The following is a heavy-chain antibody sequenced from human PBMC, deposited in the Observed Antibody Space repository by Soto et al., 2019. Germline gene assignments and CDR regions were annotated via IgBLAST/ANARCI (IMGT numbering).Heavy chain of an antibody. Sequence: SGTLSLTCTVSGGSIISGGNYWIWIRQHPGKGLEWIGYIYYSGSTYYNPSLKSRVTISVDTSKNQFSLKLSSVTAADAAVYYCARTSSIETVHYYGMDVWGQGTTVTVSS. CDR3: ARTSSIETVHYYGMDV. J-gene: IGHJ6*02. CDR1: GGSIISGGNY. CDR2: IYYSGST. V-gene: IGHV4-31*03. D-gene: IGHD2-15*01.